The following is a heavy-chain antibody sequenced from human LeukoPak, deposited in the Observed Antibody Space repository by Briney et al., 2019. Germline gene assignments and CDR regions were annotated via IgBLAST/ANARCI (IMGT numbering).Heavy chain of an antibody. CDR2: INHSGST. CDR3: ASHRQQLDSLKY. CDR1: GGSFSGYY. Sequence: PSETLSLTCAVYGGSFSGYYWSWIRQPPGKGLEWIGEINHSGSTNYNPSLKSRVTISVDTPKNQFSLKLSSVTAADTAVYYCASHRQQLDSLKYWGQGTLVTVSS. V-gene: IGHV4-34*01. D-gene: IGHD6-13*01. J-gene: IGHJ4*02.